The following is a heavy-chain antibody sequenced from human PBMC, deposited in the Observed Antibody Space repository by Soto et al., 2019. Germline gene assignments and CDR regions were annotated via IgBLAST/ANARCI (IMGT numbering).Heavy chain of an antibody. J-gene: IGHJ4*02. CDR2: TRNKANSYTT. Sequence: GESLKISCAASGFTFSDHYVDWVRQAPGKGLEWVGRTRNKANSYTTEYAASVKGRFTISRDDSKNSLYLQMNSLKTEDTAVYYCARLEYSSGWYVDYWGQGTLVTVSS. CDR3: ARLEYSSGWYVDY. CDR1: GFTFSDHY. V-gene: IGHV3-72*01. D-gene: IGHD6-19*01.